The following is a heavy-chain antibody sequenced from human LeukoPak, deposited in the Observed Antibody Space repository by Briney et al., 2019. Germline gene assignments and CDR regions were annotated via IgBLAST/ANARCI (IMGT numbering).Heavy chain of an antibody. CDR2: IYYSGST. V-gene: IGHV4-39*07. CDR1: GGSISSSSYY. D-gene: IGHD1-1*01. J-gene: IGHJ3*02. CDR3: ARDREDNWNDLDAFDI. Sequence: SETLSLTCTVSGGSISSSSYYWGWIRQPPGKGLEWIGSIYYSGSTYYNPSLKSRVTISVDTSKSQFSLKLSSVTAAGTAVYYCARDREDNWNDLDAFDIWGQGTMVTVSS.